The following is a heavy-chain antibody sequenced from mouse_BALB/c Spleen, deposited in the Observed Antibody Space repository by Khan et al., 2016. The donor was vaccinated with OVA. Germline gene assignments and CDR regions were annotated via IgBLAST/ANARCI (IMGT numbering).Heavy chain of an antibody. Sequence: EVALVESGGGLVQPGGSRKLSCAASGFTFSSFGMHWVRQAPEKGLEWVAYISSGSSTIYYADTVKGRFTISRDNPKNTLFLQMTSLRSEDTAMYYGARGYYGSSYGDAMDYWGQGTSVTVSS. CDR2: ISSGSSTI. CDR3: ARGYYGSSYGDAMDY. D-gene: IGHD1-1*01. J-gene: IGHJ4*01. CDR1: GFTFSSFG. V-gene: IGHV5-17*02.